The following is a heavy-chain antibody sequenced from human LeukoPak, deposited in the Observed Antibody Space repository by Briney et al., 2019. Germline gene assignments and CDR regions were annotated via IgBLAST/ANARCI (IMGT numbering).Heavy chain of an antibody. J-gene: IGHJ6*03. V-gene: IGHV1-8*03. D-gene: IGHD5-18*01. Sequence: ASVKVSCKASGYTFTSYDINWVRQATGQGLEWMGWMNPNSGNTGYAQKFQGRVTITRNTSISTAYMELSSRRSEDTAVYYCARGLYGYSYGTPRYYYYYMDAWGKGTTVTVSS. CDR3: ARGLYGYSYGTPRYYYYYMDA. CDR1: GYTFTSYD. CDR2: MNPNSGNT.